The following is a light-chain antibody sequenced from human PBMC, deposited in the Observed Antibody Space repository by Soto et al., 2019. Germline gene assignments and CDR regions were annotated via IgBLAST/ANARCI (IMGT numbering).Light chain of an antibody. Sequence: EIVLTQSPATLSLSPGERATLSCRASQSVSSYLAWCQQKPGQAPRLLIYDASNRVTGIPARFSGSGSGTDFTLTISSLEPEDFAVYYCQQRSNWPRSTFGQGTKLEIK. CDR2: DAS. CDR3: QQRSNWPRST. CDR1: QSVSSY. J-gene: IGKJ2*01. V-gene: IGKV3-11*01.